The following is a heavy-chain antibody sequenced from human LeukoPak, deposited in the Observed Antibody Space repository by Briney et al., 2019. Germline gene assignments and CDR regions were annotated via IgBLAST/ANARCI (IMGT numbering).Heavy chain of an antibody. J-gene: IGHJ4*02. CDR2: IYYSGST. V-gene: IGHV4-59*01. CDR3: ARVVGATRWFDY. D-gene: IGHD1-26*01. Sequence: SETLSLTCTVSGGSISSYYWSWIRQPPGKGLEWIGYIYYSGSTNYNPSLKSRVTISVDTSKNQFSLKLSSVTAADTAVYYCARVVGATRWFDYWGQGTLVTVSS. CDR1: GGSISSYY.